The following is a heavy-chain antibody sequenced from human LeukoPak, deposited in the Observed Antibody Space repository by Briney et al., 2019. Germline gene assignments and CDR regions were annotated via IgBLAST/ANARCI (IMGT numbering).Heavy chain of an antibody. CDR2: ISSSGSAV. CDR3: AICRSGGTFCTGGFDY. Sequence: AGGSLRLSGAASGFTFSDCYMSWIRQAPGKGLEWLSYISSSGSAVSYAGSVKGRFTISRDNAKNSLYLQMSTLRAEDTAVYYCAICRSGGTFCTGGFDYWGEGTLVTVSS. CDR1: GFTFSDCY. V-gene: IGHV3-11*04. D-gene: IGHD2-8*02. J-gene: IGHJ4*02.